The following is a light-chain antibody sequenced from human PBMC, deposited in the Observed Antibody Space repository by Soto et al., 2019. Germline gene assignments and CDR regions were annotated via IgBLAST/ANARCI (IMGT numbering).Light chain of an antibody. J-gene: IGKJ5*01. CDR2: DAS. CDR3: QQYHNLPIT. Sequence: DIQMTQSPSSLSASVGDRVTITCQASQDISNYLNWYQQKPGKAPKLLIYDASNLETGVPSRFSGSGSGTDFTVTISSLQPEDFATYSCQQYHNLPITFGQGTRLEIK. V-gene: IGKV1-33*01. CDR1: QDISNY.